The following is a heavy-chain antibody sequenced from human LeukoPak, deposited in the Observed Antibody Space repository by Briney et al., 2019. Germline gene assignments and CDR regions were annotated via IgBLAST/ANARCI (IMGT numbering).Heavy chain of an antibody. Sequence: ASETLSLTCSVSGGSIRSSGYFWGWIRQPPGKALEWIGSIYYGGTTYYSPSLKSRVTISVDTSKKQFSLKLSSVTAADTAFYYCARQRDYYDSSGQSDFDSWGQGALVTVSS. D-gene: IGHD3-22*01. J-gene: IGHJ4*02. CDR3: ARQRDYYDSSGQSDFDS. CDR2: IYYGGTT. CDR1: GGSIRSSGYF. V-gene: IGHV4-39*01.